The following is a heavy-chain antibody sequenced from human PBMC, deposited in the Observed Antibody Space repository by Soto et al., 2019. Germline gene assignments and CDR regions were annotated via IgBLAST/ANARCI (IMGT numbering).Heavy chain of an antibody. CDR2: ISYDGRNK. CDR3: VKDGSSGWPYFYDMDV. CDR1: GFTFSSYG. Sequence: QVQLVESGGGVVQPGRSLRLSCAACGFTFSSYGMHWVRQAPGKGLEWGAVISYDGRNKYYADAVKGRFTISRDKSNHKLYLQMSRLRAEDTTVYYCVKDGSSGWPYFYDMDVWGQGTMVTVSS. V-gene: IGHV3-30*18. D-gene: IGHD6-19*01. J-gene: IGHJ6*02.